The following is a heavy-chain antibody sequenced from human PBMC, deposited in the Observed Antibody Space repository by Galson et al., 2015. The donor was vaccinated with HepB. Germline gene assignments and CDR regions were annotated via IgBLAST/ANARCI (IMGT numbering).Heavy chain of an antibody. CDR2: ISGSGDSA. CDR1: GFTFSKYD. CDR3: AGAFDI. V-gene: IGHV3-23*01. J-gene: IGHJ3*02. Sequence: SLRLSCAASGFTFSKYDMNWVRQAPGKGLEWVSTISGSGDSAYYADSVKGRFTISRDNSKNMVYLQMNGLKAEDTALYYCAGAFDIWGQGTMVTVSS.